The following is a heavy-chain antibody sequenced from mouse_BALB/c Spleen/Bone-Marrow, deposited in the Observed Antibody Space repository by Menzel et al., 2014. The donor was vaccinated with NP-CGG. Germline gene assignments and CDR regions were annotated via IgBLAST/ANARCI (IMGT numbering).Heavy chain of an antibody. V-gene: IGHV3-8*02. J-gene: IGHJ4*01. CDR3: ATGNAMDY. CDR1: GDSITSGY. CDR2: ISYSGNT. D-gene: IGHD4-1*01. Sequence: EVKLVQSGPSLVKPSQTLSLTCSVTGDSITSGYWNWIRKFPGNKLEYMGYISYSGNTYYNPSLKIRISITRDTSKNQYYLQLNSVTTEDTATHYCATGNAMDYWGQGTSLTVSS.